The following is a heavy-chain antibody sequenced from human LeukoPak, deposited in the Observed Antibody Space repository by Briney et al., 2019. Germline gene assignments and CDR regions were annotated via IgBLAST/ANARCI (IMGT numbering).Heavy chain of an antibody. CDR2: IYYSGST. D-gene: IGHD4-17*01. J-gene: IGHJ6*02. CDR1: GGSISSYY. V-gene: IGHV4-59*12. CDR3: ARGSVTSYYYYYGMDV. Sequence: PSETLSLTCTVSGGSISSYYWSWIRQPPGKGLEWIGYIYYSGSTNYNPSLKSRVTISVDTSKNQFSLKLSSVTAADTAVYYCARGSVTSYYYYYGMDVWGQGTTVTVSS.